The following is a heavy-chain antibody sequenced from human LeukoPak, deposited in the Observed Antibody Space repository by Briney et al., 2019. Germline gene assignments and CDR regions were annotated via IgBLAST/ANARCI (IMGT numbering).Heavy chain of an antibody. V-gene: IGHV4-4*07. CDR3: ARAGGYGDYVGWFAP. CDR2: IHTSGST. Sequence: SETLSLTCSVWGGSISSYYWSWIRQPAGKGLEWIGRIHTSGSTNYNPSLKSRVTMSVDTSKNQFSLKLTSVTAADTAVYYCARAGGYGDYVGWFAPWGQGTLVTVSS. CDR1: GGSISSYY. D-gene: IGHD4-17*01. J-gene: IGHJ5*02.